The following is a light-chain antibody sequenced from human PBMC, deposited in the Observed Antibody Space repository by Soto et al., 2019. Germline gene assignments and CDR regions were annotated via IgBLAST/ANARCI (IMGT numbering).Light chain of an antibody. V-gene: IGKV3-11*01. CDR1: QNVGIY. J-gene: IGKJ2*01. CDR3: QQRSNWPPVYT. CDR2: YAS. Sequence: EIVLTQSPATLSLSPGERATLSCRASQNVGIYLAWYQQKPGQAPRLLIYYASSRATGIPARFSGSGSGTDFTLTISSIEPEDFAVYYCQQRSNWPPVYTFGQGTKLEIK.